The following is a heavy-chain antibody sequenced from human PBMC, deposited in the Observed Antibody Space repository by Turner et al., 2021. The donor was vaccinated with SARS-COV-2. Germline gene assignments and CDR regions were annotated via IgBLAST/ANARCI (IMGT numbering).Heavy chain of an antibody. CDR3: SRDSWQLVKERFDC. J-gene: IGHJ4*02. Sequence: EVQLVESGGGLVQPGRSLRLSCTTSVFTFGDYGMTWVRQAPGKGLEWVGLITSKAYGGTTEYAASVKGRFIISRDDSKSIAYLQMNSLKTEDTAVYYCSRDSWQLVKERFDCWGQGTLVTVSS. D-gene: IGHD6-13*01. CDR2: ITSKAYGGTT. V-gene: IGHV3-49*04. CDR1: VFTFGDYG.